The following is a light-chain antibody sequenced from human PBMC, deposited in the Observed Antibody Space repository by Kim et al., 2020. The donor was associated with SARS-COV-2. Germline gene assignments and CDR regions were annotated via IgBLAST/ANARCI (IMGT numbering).Light chain of an antibody. Sequence: TINCKSRQSVLYSSEDKNYLAWYQLKPGQPPKLIMHWASSRESGVPDRFNGSGYETDFTLTITSLQAEDVAVYYCQQYYSVPPWTFGQGTKVDIK. CDR3: QQYYSVPPWT. CDR1: QSVLYSSEDKNY. CDR2: WAS. J-gene: IGKJ1*01. V-gene: IGKV4-1*01.